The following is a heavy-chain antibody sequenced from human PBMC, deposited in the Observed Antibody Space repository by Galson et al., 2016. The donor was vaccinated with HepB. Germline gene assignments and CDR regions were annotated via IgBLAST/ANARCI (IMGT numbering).Heavy chain of an antibody. J-gene: IGHJ4*01. CDR3: ARQTPPLRFFEWR. CDR2: IYPYDSDT. V-gene: IGHV5-51*01. Sequence: QSGAEVTKPGESLKISCKGSGFSFTNYWIGWVRQMPGKGPEWIGIIYPYDSDTRYSTSFQGQVTISADKSISTAYLQWSSLKASDTAMYYCARQTPPLRFFEWRWGHGTLVTVSS. CDR1: GFSFTNYW. D-gene: IGHD3-3*01.